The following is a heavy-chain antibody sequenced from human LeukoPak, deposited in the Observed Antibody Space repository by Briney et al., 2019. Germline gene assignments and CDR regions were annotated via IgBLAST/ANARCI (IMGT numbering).Heavy chain of an antibody. V-gene: IGHV3-21*06. CDR3: ARGVLRLGELSRFYFDY. Sequence: PGGSLRLSCAASGFTFSSYSMNWVRQAPGKGLEWVSSIISSISYIYYADSVKGRFTISRDNAKHSVYLQMNSLRAEDTAVYYCARGVLRLGELSRFYFDYWGQGPLVTVSS. D-gene: IGHD3-16*02. CDR2: IISSISYI. J-gene: IGHJ4*02. CDR1: GFTFSSYS.